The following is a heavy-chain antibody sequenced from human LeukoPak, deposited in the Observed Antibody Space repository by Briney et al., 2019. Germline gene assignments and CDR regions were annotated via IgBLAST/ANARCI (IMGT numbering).Heavy chain of an antibody. CDR1: GGSISSYY. CDR2: TYYSGST. D-gene: IGHD6-25*01. Sequence: SETLSLTCTVSGGSISSYYWSWIRQPPGKGLEWIGYTYYSGSTNYNPSLKSRVTISVDTSKNQFSLKLSSVTAADTAVYYCARAPGGYPYNWFDPWGQGTLVTVSS. J-gene: IGHJ5*02. V-gene: IGHV4-59*01. CDR3: ARAPGGYPYNWFDP.